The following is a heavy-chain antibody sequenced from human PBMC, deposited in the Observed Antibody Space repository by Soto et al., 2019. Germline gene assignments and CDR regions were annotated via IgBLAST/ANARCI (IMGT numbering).Heavy chain of an antibody. CDR1: GGSISSGGYS. Sequence: QLQLQESGSGLVKPSQTLSLTCAVSGGSISSGGYSWSWIRQPPGKGLEWIGYIYHSGSTYYNPALNRRFTISVDRSKNQFSMKLSYVTAADTAVYYCARGQVVAAQPWGQGTLVTVSS. CDR3: ARGQVVAAQP. CDR2: IYHSGST. D-gene: IGHD2-15*01. V-gene: IGHV4-30-2*01. J-gene: IGHJ5*02.